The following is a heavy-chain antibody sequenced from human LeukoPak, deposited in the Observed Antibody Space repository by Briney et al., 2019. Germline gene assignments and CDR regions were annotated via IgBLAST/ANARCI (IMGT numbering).Heavy chain of an antibody. J-gene: IGHJ4*02. D-gene: IGHD2/OR15-2a*01. V-gene: IGHV3-53*01. CDR2: IYSGGST. CDR1: GFTVSSNY. Sequence: GGSLRLSCAASGFTVSSNYMSWVRQAPGKGLEWVSVIYSGGSTYYADSVKGRFTISRDNAKNSLYLQMNSLRAEDTAVYYCARELFMTDILDYWGQGTLVTVSS. CDR3: ARELFMTDILDY.